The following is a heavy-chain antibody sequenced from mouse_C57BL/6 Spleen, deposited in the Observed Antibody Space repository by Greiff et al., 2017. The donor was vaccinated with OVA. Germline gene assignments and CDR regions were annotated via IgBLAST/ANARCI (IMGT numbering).Heavy chain of an antibody. CDR2: IDPETGGT. D-gene: IGHD1-1*01. CDR3: TRSSYYGRRGDY. V-gene: IGHV1-15*01. Sequence: QVQLQQSGAELVRPGASVTLSCKASGYTFTDYEMHWVKQTPVHGLEWIGAIDPETGGTAYNQKFKGKAILTADKSSSTAYMELRSLTSEDSAVYYCTRSSYYGRRGDYWGQGTTLTVSS. CDR1: GYTFTDYE. J-gene: IGHJ2*01.